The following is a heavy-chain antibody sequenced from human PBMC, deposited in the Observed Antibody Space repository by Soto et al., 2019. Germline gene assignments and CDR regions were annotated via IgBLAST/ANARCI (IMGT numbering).Heavy chain of an antibody. Sequence: GGSLRLSCAASGFTFRNYAMNWVRQAPGKGLEWISIINYNGDTTYYANSVKGRFTISRDNSKNTLYLQMNSLRAEDTAAYFCAKEGNWNFPYVGWFDPWGQGTLVTVSS. CDR1: GFTFRNYA. J-gene: IGHJ5*02. CDR3: AKEGNWNFPYVGWFDP. CDR2: INYNGDTT. V-gene: IGHV3-23*01. D-gene: IGHD1-1*01.